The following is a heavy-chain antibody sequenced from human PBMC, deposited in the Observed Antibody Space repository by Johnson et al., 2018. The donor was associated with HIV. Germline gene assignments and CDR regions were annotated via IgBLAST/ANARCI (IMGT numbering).Heavy chain of an antibody. V-gene: IGHV3-53*01. J-gene: IGHJ3*01. D-gene: IGHD5-12*01. Sequence: VQLVESGGGLIQPGGSLRLSCAASGFTVSRNYMSWVRQAPGKGLEWVSVIYSGGNTYYADSVKGRFTISRDNSKNTLYLQMNSLRAEDTAVYYCAKAPPLSTYDYDAFDVWGQGTMVTVSS. CDR3: AKAPPLSTYDYDAFDV. CDR2: IYSGGNT. CDR1: GFTVSRNY.